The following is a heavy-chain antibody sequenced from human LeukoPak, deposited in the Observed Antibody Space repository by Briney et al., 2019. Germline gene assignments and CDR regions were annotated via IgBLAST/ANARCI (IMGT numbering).Heavy chain of an antibody. CDR1: GFTFNLAW. V-gene: IGHV3-23*01. J-gene: IGHJ4*02. CDR3: AKGISGYSSYFDY. CDR2: ISGSGGST. Sequence: GGSLRLSCAASGFTFNLAWMSWVRQAPGKGLEWVSAISGSGGSTYYADSVKGRFTISRDNSKNTLYLQMNSLRAEDTAVYYCAKGISGYSSYFDYWGQGTLVTVSS. D-gene: IGHD3-22*01.